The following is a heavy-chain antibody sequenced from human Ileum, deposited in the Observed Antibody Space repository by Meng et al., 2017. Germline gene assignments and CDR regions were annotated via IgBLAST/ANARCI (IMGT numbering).Heavy chain of an antibody. CDR1: DGSLGGYY. J-gene: IGHJ4*02. CDR2: IHPGGST. V-gene: IGHV4-34*01. CDR3: ATGVDWAKSGNI. D-gene: IGHD3-9*01. Sequence: QVQLRRWGAGLLKPSETLSLTCAVYDGSLGGYYLSWIRQPPRKGLEWVGEIHPGGSTSYNPSLQSRVTIAVDTSKNQFSVTLSSVSAADTAVYYCATGVDWAKSGNIWGQGTLVTVSS.